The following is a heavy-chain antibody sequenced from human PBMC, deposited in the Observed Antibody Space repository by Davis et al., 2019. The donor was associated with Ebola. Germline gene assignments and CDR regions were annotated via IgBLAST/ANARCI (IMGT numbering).Heavy chain of an antibody. CDR3: ARASYYDSGAYSHDHFDN. D-gene: IGHD3-22*01. V-gene: IGHV4-4*07. Sequence: PSETLSLTCTVSGGSISSHYWNWIRQPAGKGLEWVGHISSRGSTNYNPSLRGRVTVSVDTSKNQFSLKLTSVTAADTAVYYCARASYYDSGAYSHDHFDNWGQGTLVTVSS. J-gene: IGHJ4*02. CDR1: GGSISSHY. CDR2: ISSRGST.